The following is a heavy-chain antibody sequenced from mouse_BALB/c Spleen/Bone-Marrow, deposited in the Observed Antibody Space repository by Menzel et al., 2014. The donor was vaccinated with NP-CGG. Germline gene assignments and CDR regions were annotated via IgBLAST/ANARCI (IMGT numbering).Heavy chain of an antibody. Sequence: VQLVESGAELVRPGVSVRISCKGSGYTFTDYAMHWVKQSHAKSLEWIGVISTYYGDASYNQKFKGKATMTVDKSSSTAYMELARLTSEGSAIYYCARRGRYDGFDYWGQGTTLTVSS. V-gene: IGHV1S137*01. J-gene: IGHJ2*01. D-gene: IGHD2-14*01. CDR1: GYTFTDYA. CDR2: ISTYYGDA. CDR3: ARRGRYDGFDY.